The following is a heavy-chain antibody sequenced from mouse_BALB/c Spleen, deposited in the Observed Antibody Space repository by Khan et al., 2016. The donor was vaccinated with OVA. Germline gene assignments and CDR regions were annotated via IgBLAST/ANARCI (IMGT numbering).Heavy chain of an antibody. V-gene: IGHV14-3*02. Sequence: VQLQQSGAELVKPGASVKLSCTASGFNIKDTYIHWVKRRPEQGLEWIGRITPANGNTEYDPKFQGKAPMRADTSSNTAYLQLSSLTSGDPAVYYCVRPPYDPLNFDVWGAETTVTVSS. CDR2: ITPANGNT. D-gene: IGHD2-3*01. CDR3: VRPPYDPLNFDV. J-gene: IGHJ1*01. CDR1: GFNIKDTY.